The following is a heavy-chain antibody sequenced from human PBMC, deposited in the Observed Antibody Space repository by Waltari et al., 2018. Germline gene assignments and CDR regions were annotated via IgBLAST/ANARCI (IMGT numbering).Heavy chain of an antibody. D-gene: IGHD6-13*01. CDR3: ARETAAAGTNWFDP. V-gene: IGHV4-39*07. CDR1: GGSISSSSYY. CDR2: IYYSGST. J-gene: IGHJ5*02. Sequence: QLQLQESGPGLVKPSETLSLTCTVSGGSISSSSYYWGWLRQPPGKGREWSGSIYYSGSTYYNPSLKSRVTISVDTSKNQFSLKLSSVTAADTAVYYCARETAAAGTNWFDPWGQGTLVTVSS.